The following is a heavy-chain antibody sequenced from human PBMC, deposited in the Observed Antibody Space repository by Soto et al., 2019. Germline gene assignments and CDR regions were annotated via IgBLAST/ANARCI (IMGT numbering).Heavy chain of an antibody. J-gene: IGHJ6*02. D-gene: IGHD6-19*01. V-gene: IGHV3-30-3*01. CDR2: ISYDGSNK. CDR1: GFTFSSYA. CDR3: ARERDGSGWYPGYYYYGMDV. Sequence: GGSLRLSCAASGFTFSSYAMHWVRQAPGKGLEWVAVISYDGSNKYYADSVKGRFTISRDNSKNTLYLQMNSLRAEDTAVYYCARERDGSGWYPGYYYYGMDVWGQGTTVTVSS.